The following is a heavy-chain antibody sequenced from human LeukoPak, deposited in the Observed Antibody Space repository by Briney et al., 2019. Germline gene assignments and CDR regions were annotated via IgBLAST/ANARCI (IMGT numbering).Heavy chain of an antibody. D-gene: IGHD5-12*01. CDR3: ARGATVTPTAHIVY. V-gene: IGHV1-2*02. CDR2: INPNSGGT. CDR1: GYTFTGYY. Sequence: ASVKVSCKASGYTFTGYYMRWVRQAPGQGLEWMGWINPNSGGTNYAQKFQGRVTMTRDTSISTAYMELSRLRSDDTAVYYCARGATVTPTAHIVYCGQGTLVTVSS. J-gene: IGHJ4*02.